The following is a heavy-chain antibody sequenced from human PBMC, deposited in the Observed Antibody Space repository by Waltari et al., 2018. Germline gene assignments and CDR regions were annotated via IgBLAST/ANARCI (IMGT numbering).Heavy chain of an antibody. V-gene: IGHV3-15*01. D-gene: IGHD3-16*01. CDR3: TTDRFD. J-gene: IGHJ4*02. Sequence: EVQLVESGGGLVMPGGSLRLSCAASGFTFSNTGMGWVRQAPGKGLEWVGRIKSRSAGGTTDYTSPVKGRFTISRDDSQNTLHLQMNSLKTEDTAVYYCTTDRFDWGQGILVTVSS. CDR1: GFTFSNTG. CDR2: IKSRSAGGTT.